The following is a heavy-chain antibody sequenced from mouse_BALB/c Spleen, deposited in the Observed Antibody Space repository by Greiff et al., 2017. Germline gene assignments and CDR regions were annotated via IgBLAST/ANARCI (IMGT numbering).Heavy chain of an antibody. CDR3: ARDGNHWYFDV. CDR2: INPYNDGT. Sequence: VQLKQSGPELVKPGASVKMSCKASGYTFTSYVMHWVKQKPGQGLEWIGYINPYNDGTKYNEKFKGKATLTSDKSSSTAYMELSSLTSEDSAVYYCARDGNHWYFDVWGAGTTVTVSS. J-gene: IGHJ1*01. V-gene: IGHV1-14*01. CDR1: GYTFTSYV. D-gene: IGHD2-1*01.